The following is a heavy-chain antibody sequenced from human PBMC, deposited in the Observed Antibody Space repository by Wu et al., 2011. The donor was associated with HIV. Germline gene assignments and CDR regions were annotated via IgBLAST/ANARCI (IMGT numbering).Heavy chain of an antibody. V-gene: IGHV1-69*01. CDR3: ARFTEDRGSGGY. Sequence: QVQLVQSGAEVKKPGSSVNVSCKTSGGTFSNYAISWVRQAPGQGLEWMGGIIPIFVTPNYAQKFQGRVTIITDESTSTAYMELRSLRSDDTAVYYCARFTEDRGSGGYWGQGTLVTVSS. D-gene: IGHD5-12*01. J-gene: IGHJ4*02. CDR1: GGTFSNYA. CDR2: IIPIFVTP.